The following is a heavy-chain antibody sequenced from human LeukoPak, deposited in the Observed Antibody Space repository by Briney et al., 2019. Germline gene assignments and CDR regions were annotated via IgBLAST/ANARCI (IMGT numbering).Heavy chain of an antibody. Sequence: GGSLRLSCAASGFTFSSYAMHWVRQAPGKGLEWVSYISSSSSTIYYADSVKGRFTISRDNAKNSRYLQMNSLRDEDTAVYYCARDLYSSSGGMDVWGQGTTVTVSS. CDR3: ARDLYSSSGGMDV. D-gene: IGHD6-6*01. V-gene: IGHV3-48*02. CDR1: GFTFSSYA. CDR2: ISSSSSTI. J-gene: IGHJ6*02.